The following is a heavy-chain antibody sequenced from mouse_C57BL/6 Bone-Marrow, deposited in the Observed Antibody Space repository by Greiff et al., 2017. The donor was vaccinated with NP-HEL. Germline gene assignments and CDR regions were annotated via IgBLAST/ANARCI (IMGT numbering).Heavy chain of an antibody. CDR2: IYPRSGNT. J-gene: IGHJ3*01. Sequence: QVQLKESGAELARPGASVKLSCKASGYTFTSYGISWVKQRTGQGLEWIGEIYPRSGNTYYNEKFKGKATLTADKSSSTAYMELRSLTSEDSAVYFCARGGYYGNYDWFAYWGQETLVTVSA. CDR3: ARGGYYGNYDWFAY. V-gene: IGHV1-81*01. CDR1: GYTFTSYG. D-gene: IGHD2-1*01.